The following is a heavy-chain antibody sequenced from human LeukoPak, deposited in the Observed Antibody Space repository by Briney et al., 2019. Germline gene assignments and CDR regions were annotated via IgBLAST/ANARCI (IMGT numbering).Heavy chain of an antibody. Sequence: SETLSLTCTVSGGSISSGGYYWSWIRQPPGKGLEWIGYIYYSGSTYYNPSLKSRVTISVDTSKNQFSLKLSSVTAADTAVYCCARTQYYYGSGSYIHFDYWGQGTLVTVSS. CDR1: GGSISSGGYY. CDR2: IYYSGST. V-gene: IGHV4-31*03. CDR3: ARTQYYYGSGSYIHFDY. J-gene: IGHJ4*02. D-gene: IGHD3-10*01.